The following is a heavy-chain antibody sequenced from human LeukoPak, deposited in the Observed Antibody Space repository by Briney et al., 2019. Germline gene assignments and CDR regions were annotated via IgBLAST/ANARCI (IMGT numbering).Heavy chain of an antibody. CDR3: AREMGGSGSYYHPHAFDI. V-gene: IGHV3-30*03. J-gene: IGHJ3*02. D-gene: IGHD3-10*01. Sequence: GGSLRLSCAASGFTFSSYGMHWVRQAPGKGLEWVAVISYDGSNKYYADSVKGRFTISRDNSKNTLYLQMNSLRAEDTAVYYCAREMGGSGSYYHPHAFDIWGQGTMVTVSS. CDR1: GFTFSSYG. CDR2: ISYDGSNK.